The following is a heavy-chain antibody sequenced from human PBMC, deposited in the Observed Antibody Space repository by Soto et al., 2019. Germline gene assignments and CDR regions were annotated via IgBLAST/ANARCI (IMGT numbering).Heavy chain of an antibody. CDR3: ARDGPLLWFGESTKYYFDY. J-gene: IGHJ4*02. V-gene: IGHV1-18*04. CDR2: ISAYNGNT. D-gene: IGHD3-10*01. Sequence: QVQLVQSGAEVKKPGASVKVSCKASGYTFTSYGISWVRQAPGQGLEWMGWISAYNGNTNYAQKLQGRVTMTTDTSTSTAYMELRSLRSDDTAVYYCARDGPLLWFGESTKYYFDYWGQGTLVTVSS. CDR1: GYTFTSYG.